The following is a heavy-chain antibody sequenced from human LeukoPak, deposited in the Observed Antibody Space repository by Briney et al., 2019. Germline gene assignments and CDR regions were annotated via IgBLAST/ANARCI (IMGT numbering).Heavy chain of an antibody. D-gene: IGHD3-3*01. J-gene: IGHJ5*01. V-gene: IGHV3-30*18. CDR1: GFSFSSYG. CDR2: ISFDESTK. Sequence: GGSLRLSCAASGFSFSSYGMHWVRQAPGKGLEWVAVISFDESTKFYVDSVKGRFTISRDNSKNTLYLQMNSLRAEDTAVYYCAKKGLEWPSDSWYDFWGQGTLVTVNS. CDR3: AKKGLEWPSDSWYDF.